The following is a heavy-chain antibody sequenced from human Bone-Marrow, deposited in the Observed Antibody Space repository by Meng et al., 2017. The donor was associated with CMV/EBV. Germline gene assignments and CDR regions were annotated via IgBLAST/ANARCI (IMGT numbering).Heavy chain of an antibody. Sequence: GESLKISCAASGFTFSSYSMNWVRQAPGKGLEWVSSISSSSSYIYYADSVKGRFTISRDNAKNSLYLQMNSLRAEDTAVYYCARGIVVVPAAIDYWGQGTLVTVSS. CDR1: GFTFSSYS. D-gene: IGHD2-2*01. CDR2: ISSSSSYI. CDR3: ARGIVVVPAAIDY. J-gene: IGHJ4*02. V-gene: IGHV3-21*01.